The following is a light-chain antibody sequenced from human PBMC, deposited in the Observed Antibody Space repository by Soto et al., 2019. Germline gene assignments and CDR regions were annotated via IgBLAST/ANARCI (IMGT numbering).Light chain of an antibody. CDR3: SSYTTSSTLDV. CDR2: EVS. J-gene: IGLJ1*01. CDR1: SSDVGGYNY. Sequence: QSVLTQPASVSGSPGQSITISCTGTSSDVGGYNYVSWYQQHPGKAPKLMIYEVSTRPSWVSNRFSGAKSGTTASLTISGLQAEDDAYYYCSSYTTSSTLDVFGTGTKVTVL. V-gene: IGLV2-14*01.